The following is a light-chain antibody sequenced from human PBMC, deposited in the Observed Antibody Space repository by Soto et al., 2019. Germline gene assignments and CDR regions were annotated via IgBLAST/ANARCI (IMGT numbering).Light chain of an antibody. J-gene: IGKJ4*01. CDR1: QTVASTY. CDR2: GAS. Sequence: EIVLTQSPGTLSLSPGERATLSCRASQTVASTYLAWYQQKPGQAPGVLIYGASSRATGIPDRFSGSGSGTDFTLTISRLEPEDFAVYYCQQYGSSLTLTFGGGTKVEI. CDR3: QQYGSSLTLT. V-gene: IGKV3-20*01.